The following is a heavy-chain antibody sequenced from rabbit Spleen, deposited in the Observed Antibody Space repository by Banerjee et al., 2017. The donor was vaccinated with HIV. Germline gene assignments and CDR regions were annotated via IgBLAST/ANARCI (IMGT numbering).Heavy chain of an antibody. CDR1: GFDFSVYG. Sequence: QEQLVESGGGLVQPGGSLKLSCKASGFDFSVYGLSWVRQAPGKGLEWIACIYAGSSGSTYYASWAKGRFTISKTSSTTMTLRMTSLSAADTATYFCARDSGSSFSSYGMDLWGPGTLVTVS. D-gene: IGHD8-1*01. CDR3: ARDSGSSFSSYGMDL. J-gene: IGHJ6*01. CDR2: IYAGSSGST. V-gene: IGHV1S45*01.